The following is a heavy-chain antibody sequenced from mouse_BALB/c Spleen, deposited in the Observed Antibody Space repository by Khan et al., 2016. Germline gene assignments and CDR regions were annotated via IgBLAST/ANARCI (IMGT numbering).Heavy chain of an antibody. Sequence: QIQLVQSGPELKKPGETVKISCKASGYTFTDYSMHWVKQAPGKGLKWMGWINTDTGEPTYADDFKGRFAFSLETSASTAYLQINNLKNEDTATYFCARWLLRGYAMYYWCQGTSVIVSS. D-gene: IGHD2-3*01. CDR2: INTDTGEP. V-gene: IGHV9-2-1*01. J-gene: IGHJ4*01. CDR3: ARWLLRGYAMYY. CDR1: GYTFTDYS.